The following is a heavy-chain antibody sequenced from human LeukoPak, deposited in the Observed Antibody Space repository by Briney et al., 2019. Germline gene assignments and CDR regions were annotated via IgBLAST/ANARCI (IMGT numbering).Heavy chain of an antibody. CDR1: GFTVSSNY. V-gene: IGHV3-53*01. J-gene: IGHJ4*02. CDR2: IYSGGDT. Sequence: GGSLRLSCAASGFTVSSNYMSWVRQAPGKGLEWVSLIYSGGDTYYADSVKGRFTISRDNSKNTLYLQMNSLRTEDTAVYYCARHLYFGYWGQGTLVTVSS. CDR3: ARHLYFGY.